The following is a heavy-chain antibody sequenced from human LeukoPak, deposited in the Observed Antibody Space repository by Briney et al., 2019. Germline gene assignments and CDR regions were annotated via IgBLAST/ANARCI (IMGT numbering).Heavy chain of an antibody. CDR2: ISSSSSYT. V-gene: IGHV3-11*05. J-gene: IGHJ4*02. CDR1: GFTFSDYY. D-gene: IGHD3-10*01. Sequence: KTGGSLRLSCAASGFTFSDYYMSWIRQAPGKGLEWVSYISSSSSYTNYADSVKGRFTISRDNAKNSLYLQMNSLRVEDTAVYYCARDYSSGARGATWAYWGQGTLVTVSS. CDR3: ARDYSSGARGATWAY.